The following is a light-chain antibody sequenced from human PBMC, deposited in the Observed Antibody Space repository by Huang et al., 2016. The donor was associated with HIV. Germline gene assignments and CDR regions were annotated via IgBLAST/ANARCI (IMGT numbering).Light chain of an antibody. Sequence: EIVMTQSPATLSVSPGQRVTLSCRANRSVSTNLAWYQQRHGQAPRLRIYGSSTRAPGIPARVSGSGSGTDFSLTISSLQSEDFALYYCHQYNNWLLSFGGGTRV. V-gene: IGKV3-15*01. CDR1: RSVSTN. CDR2: GSS. J-gene: IGKJ4*01. CDR3: HQYNNWLLS.